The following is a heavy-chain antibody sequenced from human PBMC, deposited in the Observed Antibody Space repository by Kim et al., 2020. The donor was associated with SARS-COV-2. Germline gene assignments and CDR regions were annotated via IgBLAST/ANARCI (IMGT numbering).Heavy chain of an antibody. Sequence: SVKVSCKASGGTFSSYAISWVRQAPGQGLEWMGGIIPIFGTANYAQKFQGRVTITADESTSTAYMELSSLRSEDTAVYYCARGGDLYYYDSSTWGYWGQGTLVTVSS. CDR3: ARGGDLYYYDSSTWGY. J-gene: IGHJ4*02. V-gene: IGHV1-69*13. CDR2: IIPIFGTA. D-gene: IGHD3-22*01. CDR1: GGTFSSYA.